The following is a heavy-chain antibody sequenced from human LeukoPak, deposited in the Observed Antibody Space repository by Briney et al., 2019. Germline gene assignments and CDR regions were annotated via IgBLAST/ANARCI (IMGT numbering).Heavy chain of an antibody. CDR3: ASTKEEYDFWSGYYFS. Sequence: GGSLRLSCAASGFTFSSYAMHWVRQAPGKGLEWVAVISYDGSNKYYADSVKGRFTISRDNAKNSLYLQMNSLRAEDTAVYYCASTKEEYDFWSGYYFSWGQGTLVTVSS. CDR2: ISYDGSNK. J-gene: IGHJ5*02. D-gene: IGHD3-3*01. V-gene: IGHV3-30-3*01. CDR1: GFTFSSYA.